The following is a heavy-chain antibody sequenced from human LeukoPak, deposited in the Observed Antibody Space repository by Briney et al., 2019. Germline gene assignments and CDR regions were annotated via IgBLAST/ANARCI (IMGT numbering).Heavy chain of an antibody. Sequence: SVKVSCKASGGTFSSYAISWVRQAPRQGLEWMGRIIPILGIANYAQKFQGRVTITADKSTSTAYMELSSLRSEDTAVYYCAREGAMVRGVMGFWFDPWGQGTLVTVSS. D-gene: IGHD3-10*01. J-gene: IGHJ5*02. V-gene: IGHV1-69*04. CDR1: GGTFSSYA. CDR2: IIPILGIA. CDR3: AREGAMVRGVMGFWFDP.